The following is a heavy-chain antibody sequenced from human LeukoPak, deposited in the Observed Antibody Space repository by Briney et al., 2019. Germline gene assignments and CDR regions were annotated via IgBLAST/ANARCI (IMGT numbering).Heavy chain of an antibody. CDR1: GGTFSSYG. CDR3: AFGIAAAGSTDY. CDR2: INPNSGGT. V-gene: IGHV1-2*02. Sequence: ASVKVSCKAPGGTFSSYGISWVRQAPGQGLEWMGWINPNSGGTNYAQKFQGRVTMTRDTSISTAYMELSRLRSGDTAVYYCAFGIAAAGSTDYWGQGTLVTVSS. D-gene: IGHD6-13*01. J-gene: IGHJ4*02.